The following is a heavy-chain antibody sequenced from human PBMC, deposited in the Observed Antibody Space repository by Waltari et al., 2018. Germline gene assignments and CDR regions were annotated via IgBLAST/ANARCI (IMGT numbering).Heavy chain of an antibody. CDR3: ARELIWPGELGPFDL. CDR2: IFPRNSDT. J-gene: IGHJ3*01. V-gene: IGHV5-51*01. CDR1: GYSFSSYW. D-gene: IGHD1-26*01. Sequence: EVQLVQSGTQVKKPGESLRISCKASGYSFSSYWIGWVRQMPGKGMGWMGIIFPRNSDTRYTPSAQGRVTTSADKSTGTAYLQFSSLTASDTAMYFCARELIWPGELGPFDLWGQGTFVSVSS.